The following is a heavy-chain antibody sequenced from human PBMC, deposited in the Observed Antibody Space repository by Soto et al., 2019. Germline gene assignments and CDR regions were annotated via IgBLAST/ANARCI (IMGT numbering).Heavy chain of an antibody. CDR3: ARAGVAARPSTRYYYGMDV. V-gene: IGHV3-33*01. CDR1: GSTFSSYG. CDR2: IWYDGSNK. D-gene: IGHD6-6*01. J-gene: IGHJ6*02. Sequence: ESGGGVVQPGRSLRLSCAASGSTFSSYGMHWVRQAPGKGLEWVAVIWYDGSNKYYADSVKGRFTISRDNSKNTLYLQMNSLRAEDTAVYYCARAGVAARPSTRYYYGMDVWGQGTTVTVSS.